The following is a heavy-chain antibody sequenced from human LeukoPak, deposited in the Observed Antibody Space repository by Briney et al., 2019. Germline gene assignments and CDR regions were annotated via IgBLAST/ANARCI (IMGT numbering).Heavy chain of an antibody. CDR3: ARSPVGGIKAVAGTGFDY. CDR2: IIPILGIA. V-gene: IGHV1-69*04. D-gene: IGHD6-19*01. CDR1: GGTFISYA. Sequence: ASVKVSCKASGGTFISYAISWVRQAPGQGLEWMGRIIPILGIANCAQKFQGRVTITADKSTSTAYMELSSLRSEDTAVYYCARSPVGGIKAVAGTGFDYWGQGTLVTVSS. J-gene: IGHJ4*02.